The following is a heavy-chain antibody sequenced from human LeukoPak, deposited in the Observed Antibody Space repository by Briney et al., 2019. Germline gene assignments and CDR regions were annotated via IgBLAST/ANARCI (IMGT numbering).Heavy chain of an antibody. CDR3: AKDPVGATRDFYFDY. J-gene: IGHJ4*02. V-gene: IGHV3-23*01. Sequence: GGSLRLSCAASGFTFSSYAMSWVRQAPGKGLEWVSAISGSGGSTYYADSVKGRSTISRDNSKNTLYLQMNSLRAEDTAVYYCAKDPVGATRDFYFDYWGQGTLVTVSS. CDR1: GFTFSSYA. D-gene: IGHD1-26*01. CDR2: ISGSGGST.